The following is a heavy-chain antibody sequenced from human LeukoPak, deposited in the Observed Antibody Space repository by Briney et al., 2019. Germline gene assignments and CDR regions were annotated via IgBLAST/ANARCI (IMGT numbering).Heavy chain of an antibody. CDR2: IYYSGST. V-gene: IGHV4-31*03. Sequence: PSETLSLTCTVSGGSISSGGYYWSWIRQHPGKGLEWIGYIYYSGSTYYNPSLKSRVTISVDTSKNQFSLKPSSVTAADTAVYYCARGGNSPFDYWGQGTLVTVSS. D-gene: IGHD4-23*01. CDR3: ARGGNSPFDY. CDR1: GGSISSGGYY. J-gene: IGHJ4*02.